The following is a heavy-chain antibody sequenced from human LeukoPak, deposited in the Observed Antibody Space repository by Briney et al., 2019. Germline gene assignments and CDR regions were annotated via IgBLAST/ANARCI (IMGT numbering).Heavy chain of an antibody. CDR3: AKEGSESLWSFDF. Sequence: AGRSLRLSCAASGFIFSNYGMHWVRQAPGKRLEWVVVVSSAGTTTYYADSVKGRSTISRDNYKNTFYLQLNSLKPEDTALYSCAKEGSESLWSFDFWGQGTLVTVSS. V-gene: IGHV3-30*18. CDR2: VSSAGTTT. CDR1: GFIFSNYG. D-gene: IGHD3-10*01. J-gene: IGHJ4*02.